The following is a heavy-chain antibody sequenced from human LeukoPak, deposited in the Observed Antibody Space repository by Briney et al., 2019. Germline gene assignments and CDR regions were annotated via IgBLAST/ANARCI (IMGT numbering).Heavy chain of an antibody. Sequence: ASLKISCKVSGYTLTELSMHWVRHAPGKGLEWIGGFDPEDGETIYAQKFQGRVTMTEDTSTDTAYMELSSLRSEDTAVYYCARVGGYSYGYSDYWGQGTLVTVSS. V-gene: IGHV1-24*01. CDR1: GYTLTELS. J-gene: IGHJ4*02. CDR2: FDPEDGET. CDR3: ARVGGYSYGYSDY. D-gene: IGHD5-18*01.